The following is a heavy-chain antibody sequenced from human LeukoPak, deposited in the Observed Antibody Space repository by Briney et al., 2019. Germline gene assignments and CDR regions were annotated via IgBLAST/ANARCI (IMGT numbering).Heavy chain of an antibody. J-gene: IGHJ4*02. CDR3: AKDNDILTGYPGDYFDY. V-gene: IGHV3-23*01. D-gene: IGHD3-9*01. Sequence: GGSLRLSCAASGFTFSSYTMNWVRQAPGKGLEWVSAIGGSGGSTYYADSVKGRFTISRDNSKDTLYLQMNSLRAEDTAVYYCAKDNDILTGYPGDYFDYWGQGTLVTVSS. CDR1: GFTFSSYT. CDR2: IGGSGGST.